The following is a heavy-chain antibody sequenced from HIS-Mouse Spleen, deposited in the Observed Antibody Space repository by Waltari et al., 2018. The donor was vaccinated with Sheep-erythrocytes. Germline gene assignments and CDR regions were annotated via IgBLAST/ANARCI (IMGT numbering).Heavy chain of an antibody. Sequence: AASGFTFSSYGMHWVRQAPGKGLAWVAVISYDGSNKYYADSVKGRLTISRDNSKNTLYLQMNSLRAEDTAVYYCAKDAYYDYVWGSYSFDYWGQGTLVTVSS. CDR1: GFTFSSYG. CDR3: AKDAYYDYVWGSYSFDY. CDR2: ISYDGSNK. D-gene: IGHD3-16*01. V-gene: IGHV3-30*18. J-gene: IGHJ4*02.